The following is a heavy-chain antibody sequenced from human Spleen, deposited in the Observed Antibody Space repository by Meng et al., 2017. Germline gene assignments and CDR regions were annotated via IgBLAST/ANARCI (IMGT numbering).Heavy chain of an antibody. D-gene: IGHD3-22*01. CDR1: GGSISSDGYY. Sequence: SCTVSGGSISSDGYYWSWIRQHPGKDLEWIGYIYYSGSTYYNPSLKSRVTISVDTSKNQFSLKLSSVTAADTAVYYCARINYYDSSGSYYFDYWGQGTLVTVSS. CDR3: ARINYYDSSGSYYFDY. CDR2: IYYSGST. J-gene: IGHJ4*02. V-gene: IGHV4-31*02.